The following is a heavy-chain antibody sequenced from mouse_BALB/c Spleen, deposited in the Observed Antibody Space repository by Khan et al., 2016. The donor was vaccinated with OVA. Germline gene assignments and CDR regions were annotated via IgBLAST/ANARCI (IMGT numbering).Heavy chain of an antibody. Sequence: QVQLQQSGAELARPGASVKMSCKASGYTFTTYTIHWIKQRPGQGLEWIGFINPNNVYTNYNQKFKDKATLTAEKSSTTAYMQLNSLTSDDSAVYYGTGDGAYYRYDGWFAYWGQGTLVTVSA. CDR1: GYTFTTYT. CDR2: INPNNVYT. V-gene: IGHV1-4*01. CDR3: TGDGAYYRYDGWFAY. J-gene: IGHJ3*01. D-gene: IGHD2-14*01.